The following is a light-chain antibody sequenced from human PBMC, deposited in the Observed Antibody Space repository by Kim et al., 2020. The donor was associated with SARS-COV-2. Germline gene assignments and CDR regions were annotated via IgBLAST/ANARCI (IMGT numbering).Light chain of an antibody. CDR1: QSVRSSY. CDR3: QQYDSSPIT. J-gene: IGKJ5*01. V-gene: IGKV3-20*01. CDR2: GAS. Sequence: SPGERATLSCRASQSVRSSYLAWYPQKPGQAPRLFIYGASSRATGIPDRFSGSGSGTDFTLAISRLEPEDFAVYYCQQYDSSPITFGQGTRLEIK.